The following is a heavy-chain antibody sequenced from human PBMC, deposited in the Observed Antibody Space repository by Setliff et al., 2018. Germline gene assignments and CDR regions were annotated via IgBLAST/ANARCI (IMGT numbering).Heavy chain of an antibody. V-gene: IGHV4-61*02. CDR1: GGSISSGSYY. Sequence: SETLSLTCTVSGGSISSGSYYWSWIRQPAGKGLEWIGRIYTSGSTNYNPSLKSRVTISVDTSKSQFSLKLSSVTAADTAVYYCARVRAYCGGDCYDDAFDIWGQGTMVTVSS. CDR2: IYTSGST. D-gene: IGHD2-21*02. CDR3: ARVRAYCGGDCYDDAFDI. J-gene: IGHJ3*02.